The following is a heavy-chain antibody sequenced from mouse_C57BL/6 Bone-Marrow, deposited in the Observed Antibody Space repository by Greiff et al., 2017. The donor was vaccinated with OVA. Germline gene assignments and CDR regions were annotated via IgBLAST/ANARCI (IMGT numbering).Heavy chain of an antibody. V-gene: IGHV14-4*01. CDR1: GFNIKDDY. J-gene: IGHJ3*01. Sequence: EVKLMESGAELVRPGASVKLSCTASGFNIKDDYMHWVKQRPEQGLEWIGWIDPENGDTEYDSKFQGKATITADTSSNTAYLPLSSLTSEDTAVDYCTTSGATWLAYWGQGTLVTVSA. CDR3: TTSGATWLAY. CDR2: IDPENGDT. D-gene: IGHD3-1*01.